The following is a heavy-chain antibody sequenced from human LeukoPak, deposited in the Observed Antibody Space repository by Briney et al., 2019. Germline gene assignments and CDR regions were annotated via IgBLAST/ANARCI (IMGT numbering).Heavy chain of an antibody. CDR3: AREKLDYYDSSGYFRKNAFDI. J-gene: IGHJ3*02. CDR2: IKQDGSEK. D-gene: IGHD3-22*01. Sequence: GGSLRLSCAASGFTFSSYWMSWVRQAPGKGLEWVANIKQDGSEKYYVDSVKGRFTISRDNAKNSLYLQMNSLRAEDTAVYYCAREKLDYYDSSGYFRKNAFDIWGQGTMDTVSS. CDR1: GFTFSSYW. V-gene: IGHV3-7*01.